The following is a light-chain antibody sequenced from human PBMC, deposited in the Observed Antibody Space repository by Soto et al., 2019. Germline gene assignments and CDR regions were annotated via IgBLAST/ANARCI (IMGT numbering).Light chain of an antibody. J-gene: IGKJ1*01. CDR2: EAS. V-gene: IGKV1-5*01. Sequence: DIPMTQSPSTLSASVGDTVTITCRASQSVSRWLNWYQQKPGKAPRLLIYEASNLESGVPMRFSGSGSGTEFVLTITSLQPADSATYYCQQFNSKLWTFGQGTRVEI. CDR1: QSVSRW. CDR3: QQFNSKLWT.